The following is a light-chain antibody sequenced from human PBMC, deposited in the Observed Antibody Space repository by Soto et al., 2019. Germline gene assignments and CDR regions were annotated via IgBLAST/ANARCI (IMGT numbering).Light chain of an antibody. CDR3: SSCTSSSTLV. CDR2: DVT. Sequence: QSALTQPASVSGSPGQSITISCTGTSSDVGGYNFVSWYQQHPGKAPKLMIYDVTNRPSGVSNRFSGSKSGNMASLTISGLQAEDEADYYCSSCTSSSTLVFGGGTKLTVL. CDR1: SSDVGGYNF. V-gene: IGLV2-14*01. J-gene: IGLJ2*01.